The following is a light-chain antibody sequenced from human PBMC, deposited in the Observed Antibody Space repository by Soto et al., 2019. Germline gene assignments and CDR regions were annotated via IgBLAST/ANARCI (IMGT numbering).Light chain of an antibody. CDR2: GAT. CDR1: QSISGSY. CDR3: QQYGVSPQS. Sequence: EIVLTQSPGTLSLSPGERVTLSCRASQSISGSYLAWYQQKRGQAPRLLVYGATTRATGIPDRFSGSGSGSDFTLIISRLGPEDFAVYFCQQYGVSPQSFGPGTKVDI. J-gene: IGKJ3*01. V-gene: IGKV3-20*01.